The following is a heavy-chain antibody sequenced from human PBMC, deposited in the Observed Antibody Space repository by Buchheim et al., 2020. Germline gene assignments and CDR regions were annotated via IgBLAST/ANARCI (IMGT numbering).Heavy chain of an antibody. CDR3: ARVQGVVSSRLYYYGMDV. J-gene: IGHJ6*02. Sequence: QVQLQESGPGLVKPSQTLSLTCTVSGGSISSGSYYWSWIRQPAGKGLEWIGRIYTSGSTNYNPSLKSRVTISVDTSKNQFSLKLSSVTAADTAVYYCARVQGVVSSRLYYYGMDVWGQGTT. D-gene: IGHD4-23*01. CDR1: GGSISSGSYY. CDR2: IYTSGST. V-gene: IGHV4-61*02.